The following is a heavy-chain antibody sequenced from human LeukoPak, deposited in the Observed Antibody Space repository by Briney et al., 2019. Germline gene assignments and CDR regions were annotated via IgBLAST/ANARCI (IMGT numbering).Heavy chain of an antibody. V-gene: IGHV3-43*02. CDR3: AILYSSNSAHFDY. CDR1: GFTFDNYA. J-gene: IGHJ4*02. CDR2: ISGDGGST. D-gene: IGHD6-13*01. Sequence: GGSLRLSCAASGFTFDNYAMHWVRQVPGKGLEWVSLISGDGGSTYYAVSVKGRFTISRDNSKNSLYLQMNRLRTEDTALYYCAILYSSNSAHFDYWAREPWSPSPQ.